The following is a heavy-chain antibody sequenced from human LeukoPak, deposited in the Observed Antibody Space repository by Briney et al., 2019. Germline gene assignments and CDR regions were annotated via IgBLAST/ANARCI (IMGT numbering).Heavy chain of an antibody. CDR2: IIPIFGTA. V-gene: IGHV1-69*05. J-gene: IGHJ4*02. D-gene: IGHD2-2*01. CDR3: ASGGVPAATSWYYFDY. CDR1: GGTFSSYA. Sequence: ASVKVSCKASGGTFSSYAISWVRQAPGQGLEWMGGIIPIFGTANYAQKFQGRVTITTDESTSTAYMELSSLRSEDTAVYYCASGGVPAATSWYYFDYWGQGTLVTVSS.